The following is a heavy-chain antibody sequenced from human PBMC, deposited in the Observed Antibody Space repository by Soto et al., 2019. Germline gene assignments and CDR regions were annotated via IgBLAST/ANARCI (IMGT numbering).Heavy chain of an antibody. D-gene: IGHD6-19*01. CDR3: ARDMGSGWPTDYYYYGMDV. V-gene: IGHV1-69*13. J-gene: IGHJ6*02. CDR2: IIPIFGTA. Sequence: ASVKVSCKASGGTFSSYAISWVRQAPGQGLEWMGGIIPIFGTANYAQKLQGRVTITADESTSTAYMELSSLRSEDTAVYYCARDMGSGWPTDYYYYGMDVWGQGTTVTVSS. CDR1: GGTFSSYA.